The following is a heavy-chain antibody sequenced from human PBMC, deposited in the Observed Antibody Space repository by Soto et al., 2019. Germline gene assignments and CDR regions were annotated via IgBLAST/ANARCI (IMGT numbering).Heavy chain of an antibody. J-gene: IGHJ4*02. V-gene: IGHV2-26*01. CDR3: ARAILREGYCSSTSCYELDY. Sequence: QVTLKESGPVLVKPTETLTLTCTVSGVSLTNARVGVSWIRQPPGKALEWLAHIFSNDKKSYKTSLNSRLTIFKYTYKSQVVLIMTNIDPVDTATYDCARAILREGYCSSTSCYELDYWGQGTLVTVSS. CDR1: GVSLTNARVG. D-gene: IGHD2-2*01. CDR2: IFSNDKK.